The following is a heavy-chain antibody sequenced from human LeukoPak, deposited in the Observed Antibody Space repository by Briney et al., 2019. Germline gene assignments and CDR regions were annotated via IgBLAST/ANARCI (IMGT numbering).Heavy chain of an antibody. J-gene: IGHJ4*02. Sequence: GGSLRLSCAASGFTFNTYTMNWVRQAPGKGLEWVSGISGSGGSTYYADSVKGRFTIFRDNSKNTLYLQMNSLRAEDTAVYHCANGWSPDYWGRGTLVTVSS. V-gene: IGHV3-23*01. D-gene: IGHD2-15*01. CDR1: GFTFNTYT. CDR3: ANGWSPDY. CDR2: ISGSGGST.